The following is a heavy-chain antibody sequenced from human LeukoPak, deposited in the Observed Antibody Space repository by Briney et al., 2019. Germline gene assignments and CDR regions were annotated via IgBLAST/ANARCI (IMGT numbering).Heavy chain of an antibody. D-gene: IGHD6-19*01. CDR1: GFTFTSYA. Sequence: GGSLRLSCAVSGFTFTSYAMSWVRQAPGKGLEWVIGISGSGISTYYADSVKGRFTISRDNSKSTLYLQMNSLGAEDTAVYYCVKSREQWAPFDYWGQGTLVTVSS. CDR2: ISGSGIST. V-gene: IGHV3-23*01. CDR3: VKSREQWAPFDY. J-gene: IGHJ4*02.